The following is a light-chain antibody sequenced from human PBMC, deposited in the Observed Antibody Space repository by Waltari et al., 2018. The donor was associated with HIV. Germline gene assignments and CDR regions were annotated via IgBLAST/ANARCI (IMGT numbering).Light chain of an antibody. CDR1: SSNIATGYA. J-gene: IGLJ3*02. CDR2: ANT. V-gene: IGLV1-40*01. CDR3: QSYDSSLSGWV. Sequence: QSVMTHPPSVSGAPGQRVSISCSGGSSNIATGYAVHWYQQFPGRAPKVLIYANTNRPSGVPDRFSGSKSGYSASLVITGLQAEDDADYYCQSYDSSLSGWVFGGGTKLTVL.